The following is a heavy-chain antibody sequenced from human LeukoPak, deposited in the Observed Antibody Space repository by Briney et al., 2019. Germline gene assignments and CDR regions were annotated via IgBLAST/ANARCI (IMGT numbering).Heavy chain of an antibody. CDR1: GFTLSRYW. Sequence: GGSLRLSCAASGFTLSRYWMHWVRQVPGKGLVWVSRIDPDGSRITYADSLKGRFTMSRDNAKNTLYLQMNSLRAEDTAVYYCARDFAGGDDYWGQGTLVTVSS. V-gene: IGHV3-74*01. D-gene: IGHD3-16*01. J-gene: IGHJ4*02. CDR3: ARDFAGGDDY. CDR2: IDPDGSRI.